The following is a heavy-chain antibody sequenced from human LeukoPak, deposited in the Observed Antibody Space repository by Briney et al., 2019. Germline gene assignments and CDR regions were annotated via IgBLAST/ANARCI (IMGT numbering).Heavy chain of an antibody. D-gene: IGHD6-13*01. CDR3: ASDSSSWYNVRDY. CDR2: IIPIFGTA. V-gene: IGHV1-69*13. Sequence: SVKVSCKASGGTFSSYAISWVRQAPGQGLEWMGGIIPIFGTANFAQKFQGRVTITADESTSTAYMELSSLRSEDTAVYYCASDSSSWYNVRDYWGQGTLVTVSS. J-gene: IGHJ4*02. CDR1: GGTFSSYA.